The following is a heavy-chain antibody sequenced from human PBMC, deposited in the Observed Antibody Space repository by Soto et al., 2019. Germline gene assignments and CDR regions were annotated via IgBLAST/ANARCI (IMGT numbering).Heavy chain of an antibody. V-gene: IGHV3-33*01. CDR2: IWYDGSNK. CDR3: ARALYYDFWSGYYDYYYYGMDV. D-gene: IGHD3-3*01. J-gene: IGHJ6*02. Sequence: GGSLRLSCAASGFTFSSYGMHWVRQAPGKGLEWVAVIWYDGSNKYYADSVKGRFTISRDNSKNTLYLQMNSLRAEDTAVYYCARALYYDFWSGYYDYYYYGMDVWGQGTTVTVSS. CDR1: GFTFSSYG.